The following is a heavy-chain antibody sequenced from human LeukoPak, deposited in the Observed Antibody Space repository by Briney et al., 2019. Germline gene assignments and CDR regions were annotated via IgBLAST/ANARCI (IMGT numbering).Heavy chain of an antibody. D-gene: IGHD7-27*01. V-gene: IGHV3-23*01. CDR1: GFTFSTEA. CDR3: AKGLGFLPQFDY. Sequence: GGSLRLSCEVSGFTFSTEAMTWVRQGPGKGLEWVSTISDRGDTTYYTDSVKGRFTISRDNSKNTVYLQMNSLRAEDTALYYCAKGLGFLPQFDYWGQGTLVAVSS. J-gene: IGHJ4*02. CDR2: ISDRGDTT.